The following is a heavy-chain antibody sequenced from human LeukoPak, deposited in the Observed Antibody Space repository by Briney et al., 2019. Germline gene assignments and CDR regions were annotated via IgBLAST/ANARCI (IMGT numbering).Heavy chain of an antibody. CDR3: ARGPKSRVGYCSSTSCPALFDY. J-gene: IGHJ4*02. D-gene: IGHD2-2*01. CDR2: INHSGST. CDR1: GGSFSGYY. Sequence: PSESLSLTCAVYGGSFSGYYWSWIRQPPGKGLEWIGAINHSGSTTYDPSLKSRITISVDTSKNQFSLKLSYVTAADTAVYYCARGPKSRVGYCSSTSCPALFDYWGQGTLVTVSS. V-gene: IGHV4-34*01.